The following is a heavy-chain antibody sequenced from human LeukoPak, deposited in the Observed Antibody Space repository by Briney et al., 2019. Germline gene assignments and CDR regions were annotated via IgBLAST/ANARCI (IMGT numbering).Heavy chain of an antibody. J-gene: IGHJ4*02. CDR3: AGAIGYFDF. Sequence: GGSLRLSCEGSGFIFSNYAINWVRQVPGKGLEWVSGINGGGDNTHYINSVKGRFTISRDNSKNTLSLQMNSLRAEDTAVYYCAGAIGYFDFWGQGTLVTVSS. D-gene: IGHD2-21*01. V-gene: IGHV3-23*01. CDR1: GFIFSNYA. CDR2: INGGGDNT.